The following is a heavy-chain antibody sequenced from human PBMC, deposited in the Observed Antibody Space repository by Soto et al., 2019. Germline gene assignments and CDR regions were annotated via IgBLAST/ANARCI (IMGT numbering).Heavy chain of an antibody. V-gene: IGHV4-39*01. CDR2: IYYSGST. CDR1: GGSISSSSYY. D-gene: IGHD2-2*01. Sequence: QLQLQESGPGLVKPSETLSLTCTVSGGSISSSSYYWGWIRQPPGKGLEWIGSIYYSGSTYYNPSLKSRVNISVDTSKNQFSLKMSFVTAADTAVYYCARLGIVLVPAAPTNWFDPWGQGTLVTVSS. J-gene: IGHJ5*02. CDR3: ARLGIVLVPAAPTNWFDP.